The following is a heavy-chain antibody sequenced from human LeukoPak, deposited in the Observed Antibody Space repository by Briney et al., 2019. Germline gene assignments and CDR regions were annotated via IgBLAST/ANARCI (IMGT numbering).Heavy chain of an antibody. J-gene: IGHJ4*02. CDR3: ARGYCSGGSCFTFDY. Sequence: GGSLRLSCAASGFTFSSYAMHWVRQAPGKGLEYVSAISSNGGSTYYANSVKGRFTISRDNSKNTLYLQMGSLRAEDMAVYYCARGYCSGGSCFTFDYWGQGTLVTVSS. CDR1: GFTFSSYA. CDR2: ISSNGGST. V-gene: IGHV3-64*01. D-gene: IGHD2-15*01.